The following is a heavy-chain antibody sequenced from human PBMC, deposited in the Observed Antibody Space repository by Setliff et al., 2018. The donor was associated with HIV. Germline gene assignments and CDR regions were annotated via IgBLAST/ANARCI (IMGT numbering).Heavy chain of an antibody. CDR2: IYHSGST. CDR1: GYSISSAYY. D-gene: IGHD3-22*01. Sequence: SETLSLTCTVSGYSISSAYYWGWIRQPPGKGLEWIGSIYHSGSTYYNPSLKSRVTISVDTSKKQFSLKLSSVTAADTAVYYCARDVRPLSDSSGYFLDWGQGTLVTVSS. V-gene: IGHV4-38-2*02. J-gene: IGHJ4*02. CDR3: ARDVRPLSDSSGYFLD.